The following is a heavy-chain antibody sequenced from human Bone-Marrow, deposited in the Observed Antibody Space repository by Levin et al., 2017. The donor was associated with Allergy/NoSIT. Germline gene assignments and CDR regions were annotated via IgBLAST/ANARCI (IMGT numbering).Heavy chain of an antibody. J-gene: IGHJ4*02. CDR2: IYYRGST. Sequence: SQTLSLTCTVSGGSISSYSWSWIRQPPGKGLEWIGYIYYRGSTNYSPSLKSRVTLSVDTSNNQFSLKLSSVTAADTAVYYCARHDYCGDDCYSPYFEYWGQGTLVTVSS. V-gene: IGHV4-59*08. CDR3: ARHDYCGDDCYSPYFEY. CDR1: GGSISSYS. D-gene: IGHD2-21*02.